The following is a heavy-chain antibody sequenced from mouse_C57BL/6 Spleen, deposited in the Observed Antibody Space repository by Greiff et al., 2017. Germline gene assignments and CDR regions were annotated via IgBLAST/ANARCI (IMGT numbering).Heavy chain of an antibody. CDR3: ARYYYSNYNYAMDY. D-gene: IGHD2-5*01. CDR1: GYSFTDYN. V-gene: IGHV1-39*01. Sequence: EVKLQQSGPELVKPGASVKISCKASGYSFTDYNMNWVKQSNGKSLEWIGVINPNYGTTSYNQKFKGKATLTVDQSSSTAYMQLNSLTSEDSAVYYCARYYYSNYNYAMDYWGQGTSVTVSS. CDR2: INPNYGTT. J-gene: IGHJ4*01.